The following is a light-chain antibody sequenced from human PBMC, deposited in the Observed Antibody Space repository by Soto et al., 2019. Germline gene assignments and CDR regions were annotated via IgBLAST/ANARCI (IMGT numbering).Light chain of an antibody. J-gene: IGKJ2*01. CDR3: QQSFSAPRT. V-gene: IGKV1-39*01. CDR2: DVS. Sequence: DIQMTQSPSSLSASVGDRVTVTCRASQSIGRYLNWYQQKPGKAPKLLIYDVSSLQTGVPSRFSGDESGTDFTLTISGPQPEDFATYYCQQSFSAPRTFGQGTKLDIQ. CDR1: QSIGRY.